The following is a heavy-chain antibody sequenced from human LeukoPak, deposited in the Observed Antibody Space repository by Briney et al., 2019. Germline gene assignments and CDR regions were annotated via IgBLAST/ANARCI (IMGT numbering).Heavy chain of an antibody. CDR3: ARRGSGSLNWFDP. J-gene: IGHJ5*02. CDR2: IYPGDSDT. CDR1: GYSFTDYW. D-gene: IGHD1-26*01. Sequence: GESLKISCKTSGYSFTDYWIGWVRQMPGKGLEWMGIIYPGDSDTRYSPSFQGQVTISADKSISTAYLQWSSLKASDTAMYYCARRGSGSLNWFDPWGQGTLVTVSS. V-gene: IGHV5-51*01.